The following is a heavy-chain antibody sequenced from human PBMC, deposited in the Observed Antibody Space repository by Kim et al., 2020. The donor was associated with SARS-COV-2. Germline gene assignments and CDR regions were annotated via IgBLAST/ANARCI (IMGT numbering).Heavy chain of an antibody. CDR3: ASSTSSWYRAEYFQH. Sequence: PSLKSRVTISVDTSKNHFSLKLSSVTAADTAVYYCASSTSSWYRAEYFQHWGQGTLVTVSS. V-gene: IGHV4-59*01. J-gene: IGHJ1*01. D-gene: IGHD6-13*01.